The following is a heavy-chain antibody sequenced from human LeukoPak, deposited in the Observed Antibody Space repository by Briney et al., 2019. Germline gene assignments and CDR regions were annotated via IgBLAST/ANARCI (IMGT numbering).Heavy chain of an antibody. CDR1: GYTFTSYY. J-gene: IGHJ4*02. D-gene: IGHD6-19*01. Sequence: ASVKVSCKASGYTFTSYYMHWVRQAPGQGLEWMGIINPSGGSSSYAQKFQGRVTMTRDTSTSTVYMELSSLGSEDTAVYYCARGADSSGWYRSRAYYFDYWGQGTLVTVSS. V-gene: IGHV1-46*01. CDR2: INPSGGSS. CDR3: ARGADSSGWYRSRAYYFDY.